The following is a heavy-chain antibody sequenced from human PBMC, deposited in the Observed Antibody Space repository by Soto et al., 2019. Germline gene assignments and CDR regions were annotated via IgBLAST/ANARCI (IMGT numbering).Heavy chain of an antibody. CDR3: ARHLRLVGGYSNRALGY. CDR2: INPSGGST. J-gene: IGHJ4*02. V-gene: IGHV1-46*01. D-gene: IGHD4-4*01. Sequence: QVQLVQSGAEVKKPGASVKVSCKASGYTFTSYYMHWVRQAPGQGLEWMGIINPSGGSTSYAQKFQGRVTMTRDTSTSTVYMELSSLRSEDTAVYYCARHLRLVGGYSNRALGYWGQGTLVTVSS. CDR1: GYTFTSYY.